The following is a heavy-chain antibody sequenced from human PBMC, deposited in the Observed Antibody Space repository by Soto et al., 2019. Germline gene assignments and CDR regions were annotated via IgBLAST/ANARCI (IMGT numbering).Heavy chain of an antibody. CDR3: ARLRIQSGNFRSFDY. V-gene: IGHV5-51*01. D-gene: IGHD1-1*01. Sequence: GGSLKISCEGPGYRFTSYWIAWVRQMPGKGLEWMGTIYVDDSDTTYSPSFQGQVTISADKSSSSAYLQWSSLKASDSAMYYCARLRIQSGNFRSFDYWGQGTLVTVSS. CDR2: IYVDDSDT. J-gene: IGHJ4*02. CDR1: GYRFTSYW.